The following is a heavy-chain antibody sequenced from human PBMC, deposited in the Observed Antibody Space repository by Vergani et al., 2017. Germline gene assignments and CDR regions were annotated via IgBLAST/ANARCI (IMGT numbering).Heavy chain of an antibody. CDR2: VSTGTKSQ. V-gene: IGHV3-48*01. J-gene: IGHJ4*02. Sequence: EVHLVESGGDLVEPGRSLRLSCAASGFIFDDYAMHWVRQAPGKGLEWVSFVSTGTKSQSYAESVKGRFTISRDSAKNSLYLQMNSLRAEDTAVYYCARLSYDTTPYLQGGYDCWGQGTLVSVSS. CDR1: GFIFDDYA. D-gene: IGHD3-22*01. CDR3: ARLSYDTTPYLQGGYDC.